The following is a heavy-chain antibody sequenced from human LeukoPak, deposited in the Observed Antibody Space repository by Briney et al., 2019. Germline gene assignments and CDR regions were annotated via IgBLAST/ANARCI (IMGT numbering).Heavy chain of an antibody. D-gene: IGHD2-2*01. V-gene: IGHV1-2*02. Sequence: ASVKVSCKASGYTFTGYYMHWVRQAPGQGLEWMGWINPNSGGTNYAQKFQGRVTMTRDTSISTAYMELSRLRSDDTAVYYCASEYCSSTNCYDWYFDYWAREPWSPSPQ. CDR2: INPNSGGT. CDR3: ASEYCSSTNCYDWYFDY. J-gene: IGHJ4*02. CDR1: GYTFTGYY.